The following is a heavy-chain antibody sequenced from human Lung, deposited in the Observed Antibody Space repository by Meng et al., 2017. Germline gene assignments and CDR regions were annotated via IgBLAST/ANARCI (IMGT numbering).Heavy chain of an antibody. CDR1: GFSLSSYA. Sequence: EVQLVESGGGLVPPGGSLRLSCAASGFSLSSYAMSWVRHAPGKGLEWVSALSGGGFTTYYADSVKGRFAISRHNSKNTLYLQMNSLRAEDTALYYCAKYSYGLGDYLDYWGQGALVTVSS. D-gene: IGHD3-10*01. CDR2: LSGGGFTT. CDR3: AKYSYGLGDYLDY. J-gene: IGHJ4*02. V-gene: IGHV3-23*04.